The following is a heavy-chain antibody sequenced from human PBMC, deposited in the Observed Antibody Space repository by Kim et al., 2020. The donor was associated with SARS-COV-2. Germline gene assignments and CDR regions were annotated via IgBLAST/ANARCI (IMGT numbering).Heavy chain of an antibody. CDR3: VKEAAFATIVVDYYFDY. J-gene: IGHJ4*02. Sequence: VKGQVTISRDNSKNKLYLQMNSLRTEDTARYYCVKEAAFATIVVDYYFDYWGQGTLVTVSS. V-gene: IGHV3-30*02. D-gene: IGHD3-22*01.